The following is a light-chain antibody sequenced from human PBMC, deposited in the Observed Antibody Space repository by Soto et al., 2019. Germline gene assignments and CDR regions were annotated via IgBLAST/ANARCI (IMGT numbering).Light chain of an antibody. V-gene: IGKV1-9*01. CDR2: AAS. CDR1: QVISTS. CDR3: QQLFDSPIT. Sequence: SQVTQSQAFLSPSIGASLTITCRPSQVISTSLAWYQVKPGKAPKLLIYAASTLESGVPSRFSATVYGTEFSLTITSLQTEDFATYYCQQLFDSPITFGQGTRLEIK. J-gene: IGKJ5*01.